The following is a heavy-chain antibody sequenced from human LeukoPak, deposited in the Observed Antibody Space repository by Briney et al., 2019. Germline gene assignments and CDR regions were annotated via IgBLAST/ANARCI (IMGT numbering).Heavy chain of an antibody. Sequence: SETLSLTCTVSGGSISSYYWSWLRQPPGKGLEWIEYIYYSGSTNYNPSLKSRVTISVETSKNQFSLKLSSVTATDTAVYYCARGDEYGKSYDWLDPWGQGTLVTVSS. D-gene: IGHD4/OR15-4a*01. CDR1: GGSISSYY. CDR3: ARGDEYGKSYDWLDP. V-gene: IGHV4-59*01. J-gene: IGHJ5*02. CDR2: IYYSGST.